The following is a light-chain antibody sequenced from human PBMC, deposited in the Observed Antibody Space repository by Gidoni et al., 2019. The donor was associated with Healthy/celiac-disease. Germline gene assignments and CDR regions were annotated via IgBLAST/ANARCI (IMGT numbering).Light chain of an antibody. V-gene: IGKV4-1*01. CDR1: QRVLYSSNNKKY. CDR2: GAS. J-gene: IGKJ1*01. Sequence: DIVMTQSPDSLAVSLGERAPINCKPSQRVLYSSNNKKYLAWYQQKPGQHPKLLIYGASTRESGVPDRFSGSGSGTDFTLTISSLQAEDVAVYYCQQYYSTPPTFGQXTKVEIK. CDR3: QQYYSTPPT.